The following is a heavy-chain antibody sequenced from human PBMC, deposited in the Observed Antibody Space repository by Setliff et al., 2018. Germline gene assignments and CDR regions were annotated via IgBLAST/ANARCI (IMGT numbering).Heavy chain of an antibody. CDR2: IKGKTDGLAT. V-gene: IGHV3-15*07. Sequence: GGSLRLSCAASGFTFSNAWMNWVRQAPGKGLEWVGRIKGKTDGLATDYAAHVKGRFTISRDDSTNKLYLQMNSLKTEDAAVYYCTTDPSATFGGVIGAAFDMWGQGTMVTVS. J-gene: IGHJ3*02. CDR1: GFTFSNAW. D-gene: IGHD3-16*01. CDR3: TTDPSATFGGVIGAAFDM.